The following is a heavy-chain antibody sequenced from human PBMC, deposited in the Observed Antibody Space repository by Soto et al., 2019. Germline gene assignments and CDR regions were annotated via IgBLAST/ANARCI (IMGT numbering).Heavy chain of an antibody. Sequence: QVHLVQSGAEVKKPGASVKVSCKTSGYTFSAYYMHWVRQAPGQVLEWMGWINPKSGGTLYAQKFQGRVTMTRDTSISTAYMELSRLRSDDTAVYYCARGGTFAYDTSGYSVYWGQGTLVTVSS. CDR2: INPKSGGT. D-gene: IGHD3-22*01. J-gene: IGHJ4*02. CDR1: GYTFSAYY. CDR3: ARGGTFAYDTSGYSVY. V-gene: IGHV1-2*02.